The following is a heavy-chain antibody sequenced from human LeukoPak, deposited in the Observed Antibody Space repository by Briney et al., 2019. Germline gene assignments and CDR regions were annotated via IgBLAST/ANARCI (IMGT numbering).Heavy chain of an antibody. D-gene: IGHD6-13*01. CDR3: AKHALTDSSSWPWAESYNWFDP. J-gene: IGHJ5*02. CDR2: IKQDGSEK. V-gene: IGHV3-7*03. CDR1: GFTFSRYW. Sequence: GGSLRLSCAASGFTFSRYWMTWVRQAPGKGLEWVANIKQDGSEKYYVDSVKGRFTISRDNAKNSLYLQMNSLRAEDTAVYHCAKHALTDSSSWPWAESYNWFDPWGQGTLVTVSS.